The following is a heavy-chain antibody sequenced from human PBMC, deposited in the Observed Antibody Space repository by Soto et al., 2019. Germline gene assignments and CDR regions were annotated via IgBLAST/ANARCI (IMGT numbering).Heavy chain of an antibody. CDR3: AKDALAVAGTFDY. J-gene: IGHJ4*02. D-gene: IGHD6-19*01. Sequence: GGSLRLSCAASGFIFSSYAMSWVRQAPRTGLEWVSAISGSGGSTYYADSVKGRFTISRDNSKNTLYLQMNSLRAEDTAVYYCAKDALAVAGTFDYWGQGTPVTVSS. CDR2: ISGSGGST. V-gene: IGHV3-23*01. CDR1: GFIFSSYA.